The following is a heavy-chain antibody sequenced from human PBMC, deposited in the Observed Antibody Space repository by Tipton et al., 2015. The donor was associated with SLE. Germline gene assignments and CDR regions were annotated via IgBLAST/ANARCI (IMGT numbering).Heavy chain of an antibody. CDR1: GFTFDDYT. Sequence: SLRLSCAASGFTFDDYTMHWVRQAPGMGLEWVSLISWDGGSTYYADSVKGRFTISRDNAKNTLYLQMNSLRAEDTAVYYCASGGITMVRGVIIEAFDIWGQGTMVTVSS. J-gene: IGHJ3*02. CDR2: ISWDGGST. CDR3: ASGGITMVRGVIIEAFDI. V-gene: IGHV3-43*01. D-gene: IGHD3-10*01.